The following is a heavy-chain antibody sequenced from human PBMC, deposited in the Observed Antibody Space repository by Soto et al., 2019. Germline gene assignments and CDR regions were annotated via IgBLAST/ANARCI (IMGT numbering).Heavy chain of an antibody. V-gene: IGHV1-18*01. J-gene: IGHJ3*02. CDR1: GYTFTSYG. Sequence: ASVKVSCKASGYTFTSYGISWVRQAPGQGLEWMGWISAYNGNTNYAQKLQGRVTMTTDTSTSTAYMELRSLRSDDTAVYYCARRYNWIDPSGAFDIWGQGTMVTVSS. CDR2: ISAYNGNT. D-gene: IGHD1-1*01. CDR3: ARRYNWIDPSGAFDI.